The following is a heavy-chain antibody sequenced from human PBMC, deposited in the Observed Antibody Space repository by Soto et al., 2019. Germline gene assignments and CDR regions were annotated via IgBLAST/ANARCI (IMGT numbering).Heavy chain of an antibody. J-gene: IGHJ5*02. CDR3: ARDGSMVRERWFDP. Sequence: EVQLVESGGGVVQPGGSLRLSCAASGFTFIGYWMHWVRQGPGKGPVWVARINNDGIDTTYAGSVKGRFTISRDNAKNVVYLEMNSLRADDTAVYYCARDGSMVRERWFDPWGQGTLVTVSS. V-gene: IGHV3-74*03. CDR1: GFTFIGYW. CDR2: INNDGIDT. D-gene: IGHD3-10*01.